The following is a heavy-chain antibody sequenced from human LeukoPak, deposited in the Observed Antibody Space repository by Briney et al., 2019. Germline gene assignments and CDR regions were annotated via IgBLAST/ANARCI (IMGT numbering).Heavy chain of an antibody. Sequence: GGSLRLSCAASGFTFSSYAMSWVRQAPGKGLEWVSAISGSGGSTYYADSVKGRFTISRDNSKNTLYLQMNSLRAEDTAVYYCAKRGYYYDSSGYYYVGYFDYWGQGTLVTVSS. J-gene: IGHJ4*02. D-gene: IGHD3-22*01. CDR1: GFTFSSYA. CDR2: ISGSGGST. V-gene: IGHV3-23*01. CDR3: AKRGYYYDSSGYYYVGYFDY.